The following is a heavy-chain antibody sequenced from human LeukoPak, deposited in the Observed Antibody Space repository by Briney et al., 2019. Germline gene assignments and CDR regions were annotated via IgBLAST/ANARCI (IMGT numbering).Heavy chain of an antibody. J-gene: IGHJ4*02. CDR3: ARDRVLAAAGDYYFDY. CDR2: IIPIFGTA. CDR1: GYTFTSYG. D-gene: IGHD6-13*01. Sequence: ASVKVSCKASGYTFTSYGISWVRQAPGQGLEWMGGIIPIFGTANYAQKFQGRVTITTDESTSTAYMELSSLRSEDTAVYYCARDRVLAAAGDYYFDYWGQGTLVTVSS. V-gene: IGHV1-69*05.